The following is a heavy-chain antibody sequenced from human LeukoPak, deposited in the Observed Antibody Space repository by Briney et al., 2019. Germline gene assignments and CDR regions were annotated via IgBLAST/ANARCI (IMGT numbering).Heavy chain of an antibody. J-gene: IGHJ4*02. CDR1: GFTFSRYA. V-gene: IGHV3-23*01. D-gene: IGHD2-2*01. CDR2: LSASGGST. Sequence: GGSLRLSCAASGFTFSRYAMSWVRQAPGKGLEWVSALSASGGSTHYADSVKGRFTISRDNSRNTLFLQMNSLRAEDTAVYYCAKDAVRVGSCSSTSCYSDPVDYWGQGTLVTVSS. CDR3: AKDAVRVGSCSSTSCYSDPVDY.